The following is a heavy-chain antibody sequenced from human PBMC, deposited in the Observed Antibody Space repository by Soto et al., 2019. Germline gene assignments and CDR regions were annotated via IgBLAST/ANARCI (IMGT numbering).Heavy chain of an antibody. CDR2: IYHSGST. CDR1: GGSISSGGYS. Sequence: KPSETLSLTCAVSGGSISSGGYSWSWIRQPPGKGLEWIGYIYHSGSTYYNPSLKSRVTISVDRSKNQFSLKLSSVTAADTAVYYCARSLGYCSGGSCYRPYNWFDPWGQGTLVTVSS. CDR3: ARSLGYCSGGSCYRPYNWFDP. V-gene: IGHV4-30-2*01. D-gene: IGHD2-15*01. J-gene: IGHJ5*02.